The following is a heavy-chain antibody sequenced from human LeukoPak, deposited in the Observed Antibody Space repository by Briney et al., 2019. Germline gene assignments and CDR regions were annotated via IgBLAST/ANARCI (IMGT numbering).Heavy chain of an antibody. J-gene: IGHJ4*02. CDR2: IYSGGST. Sequence: GGSLRLSCAASGFTVSSNYMSWVRQAPGEGLEWVSVIYSGGSTYYADSVKGRFTISRDNSKNTLYLQMNSLRAEDTAVYYCARAADWNFDYWGQGTLVTVSS. CDR3: ARAADWNFDY. V-gene: IGHV3-53*01. D-gene: IGHD3/OR15-3a*01. CDR1: GFTVSSNY.